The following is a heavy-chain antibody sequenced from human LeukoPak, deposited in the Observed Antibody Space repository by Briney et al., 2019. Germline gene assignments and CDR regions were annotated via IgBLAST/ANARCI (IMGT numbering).Heavy chain of an antibody. CDR3: AKGASTITMIVVAREIWYFDL. CDR2: ISGSGGST. J-gene: IGHJ2*01. CDR1: GFTFSSYG. D-gene: IGHD3-22*01. V-gene: IGHV3-23*01. Sequence: PGGSLRLSCAASGFTFSSYGMHWVRQAPGKGLEWVSAISGSGGSTYYADSVKGRFTISRDNSKNTLYLQMNSLRAEDTAVYYCAKGASTITMIVVAREIWYFDLWGRGTLVTVSS.